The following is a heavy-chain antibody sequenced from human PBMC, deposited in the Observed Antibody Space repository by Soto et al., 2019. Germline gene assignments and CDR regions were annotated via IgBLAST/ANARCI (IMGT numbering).Heavy chain of an antibody. CDR1: GFSLNTSGVG. V-gene: IGHV2-5*02. Sequence: QITLKESGPTLVKPTQTLTLTCTFSGFSLNTSGVGVGWIRQPPGKALEWLSVIYGDDEQRSSPSLRSRLTIAKDTSRNQVVLKMTNMDPVETATYFCAHRDRESGGLCDYWGQGTLVTVSS. CDR2: IYGDDEQ. D-gene: IGHD3-10*01. CDR3: AHRDRESGGLCDY. J-gene: IGHJ4*02.